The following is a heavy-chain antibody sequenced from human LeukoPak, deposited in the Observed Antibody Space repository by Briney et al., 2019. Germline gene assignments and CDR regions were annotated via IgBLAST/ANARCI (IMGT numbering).Heavy chain of an antibody. D-gene: IGHD3-10*01. Sequence: ASVRVSCKASGYTFTSYDINWVRQATGQGLEWMGWMNPNSGNTGYAHKFQGRVTMTRNTSISTAYMELSRLRSEDTAVYSCARTYYGSGNEAFDIWGQGTMVTVSS. CDR1: GYTFTSYD. J-gene: IGHJ3*02. V-gene: IGHV1-8*01. CDR2: MNPNSGNT. CDR3: ARTYYGSGNEAFDI.